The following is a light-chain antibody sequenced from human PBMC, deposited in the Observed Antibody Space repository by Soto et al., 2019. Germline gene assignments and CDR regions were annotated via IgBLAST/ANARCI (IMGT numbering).Light chain of an antibody. CDR1: QSVSSSY. CDR2: GAS. CDR3: QQYGSSPWT. J-gene: IGKJ1*01. V-gene: IGKV3-20*01. Sequence: EIVLTQSPGTLSLSPGERATLSCRASQSVSSSYLAWYQQKPGQAPRLLIYGASSRATGIPDRFSGSGSGTDFTLTISRLEPEDVAVYYWQQYGSSPWTFGQGTQVEIK.